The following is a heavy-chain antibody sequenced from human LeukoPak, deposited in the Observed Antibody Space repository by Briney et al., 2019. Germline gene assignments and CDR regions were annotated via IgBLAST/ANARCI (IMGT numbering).Heavy chain of an antibody. CDR1: GGSISSSSYY. J-gene: IGHJ4*02. CDR2: IYYSGST. V-gene: IGHV4-39*01. Sequence: SETLSLTCTVSGGSISSSSYYWGWIRQPPGKGLEWIGSIYYSGSTYYNPSLKGRVTISVDTSKNQFSLKLSSVTAADTAVYYCARRGVAAAGEDADFDYWGQGTLVTVSS. CDR3: ARRGVAAAGEDADFDY. D-gene: IGHD6-13*01.